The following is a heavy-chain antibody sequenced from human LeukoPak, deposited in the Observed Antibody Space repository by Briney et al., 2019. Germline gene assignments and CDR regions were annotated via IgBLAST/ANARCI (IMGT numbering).Heavy chain of an antibody. J-gene: IGHJ4*02. CDR1: GGSISSGGYY. Sequence: SETLSLTCTVSGGSISSGGYYWSWIRQHPGKGLEWIGYIYYSGSTYYNPSLKSRVTISVDTSKNQFSLKLSSVTAADTAVYYCARGGAQITMIDLTDYWGQGTLVTVSS. CDR2: IYYSGST. D-gene: IGHD3-22*01. CDR3: ARGGAQITMIDLTDY. V-gene: IGHV4-31*03.